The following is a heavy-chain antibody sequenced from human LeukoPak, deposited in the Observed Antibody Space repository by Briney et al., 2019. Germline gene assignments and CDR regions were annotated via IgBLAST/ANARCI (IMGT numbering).Heavy chain of an antibody. J-gene: IGHJ4*02. V-gene: IGHV3-23*01. CDR1: GFTFNIYA. Sequence: PGGSLRLSCAASGFTFNIYAMIWVRQAPGKGLEWVSAIGGSGGSAYYADSVRGRFTISRDNSENTLFLQMNSLRAEDTAVYYCAKGGDYSIGWYDVYFDYWGQGTRVTVSS. D-gene: IGHD6-19*01. CDR3: AKGGDYSIGWYDVYFDY. CDR2: IGGSGGSA.